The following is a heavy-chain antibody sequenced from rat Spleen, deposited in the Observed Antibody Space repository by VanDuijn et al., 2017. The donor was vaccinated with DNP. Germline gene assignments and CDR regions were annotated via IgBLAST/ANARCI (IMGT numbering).Heavy chain of an antibody. D-gene: IGHD1-12*03. CDR2: INYSGST. Sequence: EVQLQESGPGLVKPSQSLSLTCSVTGYSITSNYWGWIRKFPGNKMEWIGHINYSGSTSYNPSLKSRISITRDTSKNQFFLHLKSVTTEDTATYFCARGNDGYYPNWYFDFWGPGTMVTVSS. CDR3: ARGNDGYYPNWYFDF. V-gene: IGHV3-1*01. J-gene: IGHJ1*01. CDR1: GYSITSNY.